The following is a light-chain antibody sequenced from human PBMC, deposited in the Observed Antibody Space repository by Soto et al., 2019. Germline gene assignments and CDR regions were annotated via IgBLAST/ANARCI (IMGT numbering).Light chain of an antibody. J-gene: IGKJ5*01. Sequence: QLTQSPSSLSASLGHRVTITFWASRSIGSYLNWYQQKPRKAPNLLISAASSLHTGVPSRFSGSGSGTDFNLTIASLKPEDFATYYRQGTYNTITFGKGTRLEIK. CDR3: QGTYNTIT. V-gene: IGKV1-39*01. CDR2: AAS. CDR1: RSIGSY.